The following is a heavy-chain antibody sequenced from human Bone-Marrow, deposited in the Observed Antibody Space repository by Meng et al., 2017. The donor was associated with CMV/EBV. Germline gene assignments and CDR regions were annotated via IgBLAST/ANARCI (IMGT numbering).Heavy chain of an antibody. CDR1: ISSGDYC. D-gene: IGHD3-22*01. CDR2: IYYSGST. J-gene: IGHJ4*02. CDR3: AREAYYYDSSGYYGYFDY. V-gene: IGHV4-30-4*01. Sequence: ISSGDYCWSWIRQPPGKGLEWIGYIYYSGSTYYNPSLKSRVTISVDTSKNQFSLKLSSVTAADTAVYYCAREAYYYDSSGYYGYFDYWGQGTLVTVSS.